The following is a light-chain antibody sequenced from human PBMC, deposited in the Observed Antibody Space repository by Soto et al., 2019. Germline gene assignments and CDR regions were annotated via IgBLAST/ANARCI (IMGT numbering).Light chain of an antibody. J-gene: IGLJ1*01. CDR1: SSDVGGYKY. Sequence: QSALTQPASVSGSPGQSITISCTGTSSDVGGYKYVSWYQQYPGKAPKLMMYEVSNRPSGVSNRFSGSKSGNTASLTTSGLQAEDEADYYCSSYTSSSPCVFGTGTKVTVL. CDR2: EVS. CDR3: SSYTSSSPCV. V-gene: IGLV2-14*01.